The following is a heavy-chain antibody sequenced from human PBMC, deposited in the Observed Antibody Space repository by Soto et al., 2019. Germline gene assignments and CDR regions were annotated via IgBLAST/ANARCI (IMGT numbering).Heavy chain of an antibody. V-gene: IGHV1-8*01. CDR1: GYTSPIYD. D-gene: IGHD3-16*02. J-gene: IGHJ3*02. CDR2: MNPNRGHR. Sequence: QVHLVQSGAEVRRPGASVKVSCQASGYTSPIYDIEWVRQATGQGLEWMGWMNPNRGHRGYAQKFQGKFTMTWNTSISTAYMELSNLRSEDTAVYYCASYRTISPEGFDIWGQGTLVTVS. CDR3: ASYRTISPEGFDI.